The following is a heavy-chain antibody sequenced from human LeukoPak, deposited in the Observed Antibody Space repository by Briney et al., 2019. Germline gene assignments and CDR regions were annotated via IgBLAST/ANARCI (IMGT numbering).Heavy chain of an antibody. Sequence: GGSLRLSCAASESTFSLYNMNWVRQAPGKGLEWVSGITNSGENTYYADSVKGRFTISRDNSKNTLYLQMNSPRAEDTAVYYCAGHYYDSSGPFDYWGQGTLVTVSS. CDR2: ITNSGENT. D-gene: IGHD3-22*01. V-gene: IGHV3-23*01. CDR1: ESTFSLYN. CDR3: AGHYYDSSGPFDY. J-gene: IGHJ4*02.